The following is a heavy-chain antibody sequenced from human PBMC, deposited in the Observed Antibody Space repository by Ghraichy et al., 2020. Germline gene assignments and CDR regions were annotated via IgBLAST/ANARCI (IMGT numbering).Heavy chain of an antibody. CDR3: AKDVRYYSYYGMDV. J-gene: IGHJ6*02. CDR2: ISWNSGSI. D-gene: IGHD3-10*01. V-gene: IGHV3-9*01. CDR1: GFTFDDYA. Sequence: GGSLRLSCAASGFTFDDYAMHWVRQAPGKGLEWVSGISWNSGSIGYADSVKGRFTISRDNAKNSLYLQMNSLRAEDTALYYCAKDVRYYSYYGMDVWGQGTTVTVSS.